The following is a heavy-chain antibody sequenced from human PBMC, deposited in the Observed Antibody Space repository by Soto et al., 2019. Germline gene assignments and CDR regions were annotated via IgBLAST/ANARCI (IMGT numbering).Heavy chain of an antibody. CDR3: AKDASGVMGWLDY. CDR1: GFTFDDYA. CDR2: ISWNSGSI. D-gene: IGHD2-8*01. Sequence: EVQLVESGGGLVQPGRSLRLSCAASGFTFDDYAMHWVRQAPGKGLEWVSGISWNSGSIGHADSVKGRFTISRDNTKNSLYLQMNSLRAEDTALYYCAKDASGVMGWLDYWGQGTLVTVSS. V-gene: IGHV3-9*01. J-gene: IGHJ4*02.